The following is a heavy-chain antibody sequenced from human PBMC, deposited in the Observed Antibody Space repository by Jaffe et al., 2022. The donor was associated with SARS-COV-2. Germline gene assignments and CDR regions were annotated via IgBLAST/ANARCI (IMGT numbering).Heavy chain of an antibody. CDR1: GFSLSTSGVG. Sequence: QITLKESGPTLVKPTQTLTLTCTFSGFSLSTSGVGVGWIRQPPGKALEWLALIYWDDDKRYSPSLKSRLTITKDTSKNQVVLTMTNMDPVDTATYYCAHVPRLERFGGFDPWGQGTLVTVSS. CDR2: IYWDDDK. CDR3: AHVPRLERFGGFDP. V-gene: IGHV2-5*02. D-gene: IGHD1-1*01. J-gene: IGHJ5*02.